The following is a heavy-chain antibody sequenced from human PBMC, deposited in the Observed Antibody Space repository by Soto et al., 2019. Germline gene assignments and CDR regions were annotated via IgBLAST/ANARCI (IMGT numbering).Heavy chain of an antibody. CDR3: ARDRGVPKRYASGSIQDY. CDR1: GYTFTGYY. J-gene: IGHJ4*02. V-gene: IGHV1-2*02. D-gene: IGHD3-10*01. Sequence: ASVKVSCKASGYTFTGYYMHWVRQAPGQGLEWMGWINPNSGGTNYAQKFQGRVTMTRDTSISTAYMELSRLRSDDTAVYYCARDRGVPKRYASGSIQDYWGQGTLVTVSS. CDR2: INPNSGGT.